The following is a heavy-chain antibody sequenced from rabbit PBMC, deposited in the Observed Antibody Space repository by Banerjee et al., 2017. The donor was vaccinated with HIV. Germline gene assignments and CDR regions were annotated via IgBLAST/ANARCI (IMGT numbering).Heavy chain of an antibody. CDR1: GFSFSNKYV. V-gene: IGHV1S45*01. J-gene: IGHJ4*01. CDR2: IYAGSSDST. Sequence: QEQLEESGGGLVKPEGSLTLTCKASGFSFSNKYVMCWVRQAPGKGLEWLACIYAGSSDSTYYASWAKGRFTISKTSSTTVTLQMTSLTAADTATYFCARDLAGVIGWNFNLWGPGTLVTVS. CDR3: ARDLAGVIGWNFNL. D-gene: IGHD4-1*01.